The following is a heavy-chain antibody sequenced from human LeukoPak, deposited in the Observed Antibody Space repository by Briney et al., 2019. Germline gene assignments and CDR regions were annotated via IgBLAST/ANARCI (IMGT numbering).Heavy chain of an antibody. CDR1: GGSISSSSYY. V-gene: IGHV4-39*01. D-gene: IGHD2-8*01. CDR3: ARDEKGVDY. CDR2: IYYSGST. Sequence: SETLSLTCTVSGGSISSSSYYWGWIRQPPGKGLEWIGSIYYSGSTYYNPSLKSRVTISVDTSKNQFSLKLSSVTAADTAVYYCARDEKGVDYWGQGTLVTVSS. J-gene: IGHJ4*02.